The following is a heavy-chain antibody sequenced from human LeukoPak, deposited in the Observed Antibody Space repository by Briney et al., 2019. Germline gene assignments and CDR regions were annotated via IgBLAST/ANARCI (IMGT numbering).Heavy chain of an antibody. J-gene: IGHJ4*02. CDR2: ISYDGSNK. V-gene: IGHV3-30*18. Sequence: GGSLRLSCAVSGFTFSSYGMHWVRQAPGKGLEWVAVISYDGSNKYYADSVKGRFTISRDNSKNTLYLQMNSLRAEDTAVYYCAKDVRGGSYDYWGQGTLVTVSS. CDR1: GFTFSSYG. D-gene: IGHD1-26*01. CDR3: AKDVRGGSYDY.